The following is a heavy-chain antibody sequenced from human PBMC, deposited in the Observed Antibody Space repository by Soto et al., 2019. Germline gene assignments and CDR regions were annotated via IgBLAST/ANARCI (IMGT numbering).Heavy chain of an antibody. CDR2: ISYSGNT. V-gene: IGHV4-59*01. D-gene: IGHD3-9*01. Sequence: SETLSLTCTVSGGSISNFYWSWIRQPPGKGLEWIGYISYSGNTNYNPSLKSRVSISVDTSKTQWSLNLTSVPAADPAVYYCERAPRGFSRSYFDPWGQGTRVTVPS. CDR3: ERAPRGFSRSYFDP. CDR1: GGSISNFY. J-gene: IGHJ5*02.